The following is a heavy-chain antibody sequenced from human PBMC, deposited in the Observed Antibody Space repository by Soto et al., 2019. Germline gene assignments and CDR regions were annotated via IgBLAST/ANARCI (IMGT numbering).Heavy chain of an antibody. Sequence: QVQLVQSGAEVKKPGASVKVSCKVSGYTLTELSMHWVRQAPGKGLEWMGGFDPEDGETIYAQKFQGRVTMTEDTSTDTDYMELSSLRSEDTAVYYCATDTPRYRIAAAGNMEYFQHWGKGTLVTVSS. CDR3: ATDTPRYRIAAAGNMEYFQH. CDR2: FDPEDGET. CDR1: GYTLTELS. D-gene: IGHD6-13*01. V-gene: IGHV1-24*01. J-gene: IGHJ1*01.